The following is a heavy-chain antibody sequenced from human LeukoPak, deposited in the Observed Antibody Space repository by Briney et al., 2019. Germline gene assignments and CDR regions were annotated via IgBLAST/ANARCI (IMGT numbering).Heavy chain of an antibody. CDR1: GFTFRSNW. Sequence: GGSLRLSCAASGFTFRSNWMNWVRQAPGKGLEGVAHVQPDGSAKIYADSVKGRFTISRDNAKDSAYLQMNSLRVEDTAVYYCARDFFGWSSLGHWGQGTLVTVSS. J-gene: IGHJ1*01. D-gene: IGHD6-19*01. CDR3: ARDFFGWSSLGH. V-gene: IGHV3-7*01. CDR2: VQPDGSAK.